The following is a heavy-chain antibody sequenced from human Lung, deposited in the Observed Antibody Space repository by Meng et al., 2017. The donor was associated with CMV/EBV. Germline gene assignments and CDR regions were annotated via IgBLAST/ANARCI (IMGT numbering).Heavy chain of an antibody. CDR3: ARDCSSTSCLDAFDI. CDR2: IYYSGST. CDR1: GGSISSYY. D-gene: IGHD2-2*01. V-gene: IGHV4-59*01. J-gene: IGHJ3*02. Sequence: SXTXSLXCTVSGGSISSYYWSWIRQPPGKGLEWIGYIYYSGSTNYNPSLKSRVTISVDTSKNQFSLKLSSVTAADTAVYYCARDCSSTSCLDAFDIWGQGTXVTVSS.